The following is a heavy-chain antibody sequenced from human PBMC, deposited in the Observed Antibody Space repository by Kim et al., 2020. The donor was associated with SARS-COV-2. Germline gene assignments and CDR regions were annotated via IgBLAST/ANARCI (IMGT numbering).Heavy chain of an antibody. J-gene: IGHJ6*02. CDR3: AKDNGFYYYYGMDV. Sequence: GGSLRLSCAASGFTFDDYAMHWVRQAPGKGLEWVSGISWNSGSIGYADSVKGRFTISRDNAKNSLYLQMNSLRAEDTALYYCAKDNGFYYYYGMDVWGQGTTVTVSS. CDR1: GFTFDDYA. CDR2: ISWNSGSI. D-gene: IGHD4-17*01. V-gene: IGHV3-9*01.